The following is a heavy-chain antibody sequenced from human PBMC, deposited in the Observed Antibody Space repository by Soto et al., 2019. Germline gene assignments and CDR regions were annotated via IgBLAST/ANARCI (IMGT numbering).Heavy chain of an antibody. CDR1: GFPAGSTY. J-gene: IGHJ6*02. V-gene: IGHV3-53*01. D-gene: IGHD2-2*02. CDR3: ARESIVVVPAAIRYYYGMDV. Sequence: PGGPLNLSGPASGFPAGSTYMSWALQAPGKGLEWVSVIYSGGSTYYADSVKGRFTISRDNSKNTLYLEMNSLRAEDTAVYYCARESIVVVPAAIRYYYGMDVWGQGTTVTVS. CDR2: IYSGGST.